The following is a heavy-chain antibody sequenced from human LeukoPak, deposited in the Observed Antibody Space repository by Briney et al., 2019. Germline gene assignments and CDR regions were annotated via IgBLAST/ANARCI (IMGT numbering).Heavy chain of an antibody. CDR3: ARHDRGGLDAFDI. Sequence: SETLSLTCTVSGGSITRSTDYWGWIRQPPGKGLEWIGSINYSGITYYNPSLKSRVTKSVDTSKNQFSLNLNSVTAADTAVYYCARHDRGGLDAFDIWAKGQWSPSFQ. J-gene: IGHJ3*02. CDR2: INYSGIT. V-gene: IGHV4-39*01. D-gene: IGHD3-16*01. CDR1: GGSITRSTDY.